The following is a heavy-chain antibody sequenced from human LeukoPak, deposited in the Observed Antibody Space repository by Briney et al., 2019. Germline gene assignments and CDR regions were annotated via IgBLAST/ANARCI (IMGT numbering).Heavy chain of an antibody. CDR2: IYSGGST. D-gene: IGHD3-3*01. CDR1: GFTVSNNY. CDR3: TRDRSHSLSDFWSGPIIYNDY. V-gene: IGHV3-53*01. Sequence: GGSLRLSCTASGFTVSNNYMSWVRQAPGKGLEWVSVIYSGGSTYYTDSVMGRFTISRDNSKNTLYLQMDSLRAEDTAVYYCTRDRSHSLSDFWSGPIIYNDYWGQGTLVTVSS. J-gene: IGHJ4*02.